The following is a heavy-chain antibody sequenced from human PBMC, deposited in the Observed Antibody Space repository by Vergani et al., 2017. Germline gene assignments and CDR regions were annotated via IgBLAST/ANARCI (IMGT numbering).Heavy chain of an antibody. CDR3: AKELFRYSSGWYYFDY. Sequence: EVQLVESGGGLVQPGRSLRLSCAASGFTFDDYAMHWVRQAPGKGLEWVSGISWNSGSIGYADSVKGRFTISRDNAKNSLYLQMNSLRAEDTALYYCAKELFRYSSGWYYFDYWGQGTLVTVSS. J-gene: IGHJ4*02. D-gene: IGHD6-19*01. V-gene: IGHV3-9*01. CDR1: GFTFDDYA. CDR2: ISWNSGSI.